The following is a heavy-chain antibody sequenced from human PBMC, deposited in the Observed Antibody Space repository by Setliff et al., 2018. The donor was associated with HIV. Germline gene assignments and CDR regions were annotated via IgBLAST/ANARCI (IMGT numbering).Heavy chain of an antibody. V-gene: IGHV1-2*02. J-gene: IGHJ4*02. D-gene: IGHD2-2*01. CDR1: GYTFTNYA. CDR2: ISPNSGGT. CDR3: ARDHPYFCSSTSCSFLDY. Sequence: GASVKVSCKASGYTFTNYAISWIRQAPGQGLEWLGWISPNSGGTNYAQKFQGRVTMTRDTSINTVYMELSSLRSDDTAVYYCARDHPYFCSSTSCSFLDYWGQGTLVTVSS.